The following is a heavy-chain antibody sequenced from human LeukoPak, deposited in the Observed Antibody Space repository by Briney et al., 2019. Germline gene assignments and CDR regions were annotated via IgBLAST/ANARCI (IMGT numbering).Heavy chain of an antibody. J-gene: IGHJ6*03. CDR1: GFTFDDYA. CDR2: ISWNSGSI. D-gene: IGHD5/OR15-5a*01. V-gene: IGHV3-9*01. CDR3: AKVVGLEYYYYYYMDV. Sequence: GGSLRLSCAASGFTFDDYAMHWVRQAPGKGLEWVSGISWNSGSIGYADSVKGRFTISRDNSKNTLYLQMNSLRAEDTAVYYCAKVVGLEYYYYYYMDVWGKGTTVTVSS.